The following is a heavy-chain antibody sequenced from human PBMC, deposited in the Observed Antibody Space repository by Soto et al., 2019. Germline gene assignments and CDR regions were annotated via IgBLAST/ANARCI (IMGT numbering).Heavy chain of an antibody. CDR1: GGSVNNANYF. Sequence: QVRLEESGPGLVKPSETLSLICSVSGGSVNNANYFWNWIRHHPENGLEWIGYIYYSGSTRYNPSFKPRATLSIDTSKNQFSLMRNSVTVAATAVYFCARDADYGGSRGGMDVWGRGTTVTVSS. CDR3: ARDADYGGSRGGMDV. D-gene: IGHD4-17*01. CDR2: IYYSGST. J-gene: IGHJ6*02. V-gene: IGHV4-31*03.